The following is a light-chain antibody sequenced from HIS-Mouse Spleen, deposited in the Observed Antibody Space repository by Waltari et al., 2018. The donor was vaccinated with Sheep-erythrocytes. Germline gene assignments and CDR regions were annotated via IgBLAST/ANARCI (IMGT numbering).Light chain of an antibody. J-gene: IGLJ1*01. Sequence: QSALTQPASVSGSPGQSITISCTGTSSYVGSYHLVSWYQQHPGKAPKLMIYEGSKRPSGVSNRFSGSKSGNTASLTISGLQAEDEADYYCCSYAGSYNHVFATGTKVTVL. CDR1: SSYVGSYHL. CDR2: EGS. V-gene: IGLV2-14*02. CDR3: CSYAGSYNHV.